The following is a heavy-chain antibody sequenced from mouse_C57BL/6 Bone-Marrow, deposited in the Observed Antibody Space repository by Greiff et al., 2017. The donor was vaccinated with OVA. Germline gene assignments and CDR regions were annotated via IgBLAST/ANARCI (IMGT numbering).Heavy chain of an antibody. CDR2: IHPNSGST. V-gene: IGHV1-64*01. D-gene: IGHD1-1*01. CDR3: ARVYGSSDYYAMDY. J-gene: IGHJ4*01. Sequence: QVQLQQPGAELVKPGASVKLSCKASGYTFTSYWMHWVKQRPGQGLEWIGMIHPNSGSTNYNEKFKSKATLTVDKSSSTAYMQLSSLTSEDSAVYYGARVYGSSDYYAMDYWGQGTSVTVSS. CDR1: GYTFTSYW.